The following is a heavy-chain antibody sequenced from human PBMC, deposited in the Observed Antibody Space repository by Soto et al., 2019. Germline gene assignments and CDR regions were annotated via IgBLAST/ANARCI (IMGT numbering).Heavy chain of an antibody. CDR3: AKQDYYDSAYYFDY. Sequence: PGGSLRLSCAASGFTFSSYGMHWVRQAPGKGLEWVAVIWYDGSNKYYADSVKGRFTISRDNSKNTLYLQMNSLGAEDTAVYYCAKQDYYDSAYYFDYWGQGTLVTVSS. D-gene: IGHD3-22*01. J-gene: IGHJ4*02. CDR2: IWYDGSNK. V-gene: IGHV3-30*02. CDR1: GFTFSSYG.